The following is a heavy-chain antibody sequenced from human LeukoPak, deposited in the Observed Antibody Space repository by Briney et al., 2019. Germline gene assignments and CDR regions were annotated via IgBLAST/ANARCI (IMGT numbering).Heavy chain of an antibody. V-gene: IGHV3-11*04. Sequence: GGSLRLSCVVSGFTFSDYYMSWIRQARGKGLEWISYITNTGSTIKYADSVRGRFTISRDNAKNSLYLQLNSLRAEDTAVYYCARNLGYCSGENCYYFAPWGQGTLVTVSS. CDR3: ARNLGYCSGENCYYFAP. CDR2: ITNTGSTI. J-gene: IGHJ5*02. D-gene: IGHD2-15*01. CDR1: GFTFSDYY.